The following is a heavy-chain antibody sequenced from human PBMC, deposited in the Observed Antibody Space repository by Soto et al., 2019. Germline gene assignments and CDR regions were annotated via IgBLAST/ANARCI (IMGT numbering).Heavy chain of an antibody. Sequence: SLSLSCAASGFTFSSYAMHWVRQAPGKGLEWVAVISYDGSNKYYADSVKGRFTVSRDNSKNTLYLQMNSLRAEDTAVYNCAKEPVGPDWYFDLWGRGTLVTVSS. V-gene: IGHV3-30-3*01. CDR3: AKEPVGPDWYFDL. CDR1: GFTFSSYA. J-gene: IGHJ2*01. CDR2: ISYDGSNK.